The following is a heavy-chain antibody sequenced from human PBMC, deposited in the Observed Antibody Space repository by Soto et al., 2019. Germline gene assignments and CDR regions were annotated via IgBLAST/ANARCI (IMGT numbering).Heavy chain of an antibody. D-gene: IGHD2-2*01. CDR1: VFYFNNYG. CDR3: AREDSIIIPAVSDF. V-gene: IGHV3-21*01. CDR2: VSKSDYT. J-gene: IGHJ4*02. Sequence: PGGSLRLSWAVSVFYFNNYGINWVRQAPGKGLEWVSSVSKSDYTYYSDSLKGLFTISRDNAKNSVSLQMNSLRAEDTAVYYCAREDSIIIPAVSDFWGQGTLVTVSS.